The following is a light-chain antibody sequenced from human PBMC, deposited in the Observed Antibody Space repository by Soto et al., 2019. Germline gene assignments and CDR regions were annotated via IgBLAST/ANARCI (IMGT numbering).Light chain of an antibody. V-gene: IGLV2-8*01. CDR3: SSYAGSNNYV. Sequence: LTQPPSASGSPGQSVTISFTGTSSDVGGYNYVSWYQQHPGKAPKLMIYEVSKRPSGVPDRFSGSKSGNTASLTVSGLQAEDEADYYCSSYAGSNNYVFGTGTKVTV. CDR1: SSDVGGYNY. CDR2: EVS. J-gene: IGLJ1*01.